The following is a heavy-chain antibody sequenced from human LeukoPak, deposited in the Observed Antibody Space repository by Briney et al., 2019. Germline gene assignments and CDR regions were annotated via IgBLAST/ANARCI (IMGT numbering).Heavy chain of an antibody. V-gene: IGHV1-2*02. J-gene: IGHJ5*02. D-gene: IGHD4-17*01. CDR1: GYTFTGYY. CDR3: ASNYGDYVWFDP. CDR2: INPNSGGT. Sequence: ASVKVSCKASGYTFTGYYMHWVRQAPGQGLEWMGWINPNSGGTNYAQKFQGRVTMTEDTSTDTAYMELSSLRSEDTAVYYCASNYGDYVWFDPWGQGTLVTVSS.